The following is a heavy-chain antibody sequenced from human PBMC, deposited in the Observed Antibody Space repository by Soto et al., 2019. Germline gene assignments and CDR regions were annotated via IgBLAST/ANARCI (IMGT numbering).Heavy chain of an antibody. CDR3: TRSTGPSLYSSFDY. V-gene: IGHV3-9*01. J-gene: IGHJ4*02. D-gene: IGHD2-2*01. CDR2: ISWNRGII. Sequence: EVQLVESGGGLVQPGRSLRLSCVASGFTFDDYAFHWVRQAPGKGLEWVSGISWNRGIIGYADSVQGRFTISRDNAKNSLYLQMNSLRGKNTASYYCTRSTGPSLYSSFDYFGQGTLVTVSS. CDR1: GFTFDDYA.